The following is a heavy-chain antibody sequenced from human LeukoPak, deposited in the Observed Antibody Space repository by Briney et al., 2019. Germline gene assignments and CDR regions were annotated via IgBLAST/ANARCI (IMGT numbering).Heavy chain of an antibody. CDR2: ITGSGGST. V-gene: IGHV3-23*01. CDR3: AKGPLPRIDY. J-gene: IGHJ4*02. Sequence: SGGSLRLSCAASGFTFDNYDMSWVRQAPGKGLEWVSTITGSGGSTYYADSVKGRFPISRDNSKNTLYLQMNSLRAEDTAVYYCAKGPLPRIDYWGQGTLVTVSS. CDR1: GFTFDNYD.